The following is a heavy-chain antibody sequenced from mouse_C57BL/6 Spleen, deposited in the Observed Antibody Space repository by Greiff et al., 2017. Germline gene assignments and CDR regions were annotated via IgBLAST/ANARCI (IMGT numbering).Heavy chain of an antibody. CDR2: IYPGSGST. D-gene: IGHD4-1*01. J-gene: IGHJ2*01. V-gene: IGHV1-55*01. CDR3: AINWDGTLFDY. CDR1: GYTFTSYW. Sequence: QVQLQQPGAELVKPGASVKMSCKASGYTFTSYWITWVKQRPGQGLEWIGDIYPGSGSTNYNEKFKGKATLTVDNSSSTAYMQLSSLTSEDSSVYYCAINWDGTLFDYWGQGTTLTVSS.